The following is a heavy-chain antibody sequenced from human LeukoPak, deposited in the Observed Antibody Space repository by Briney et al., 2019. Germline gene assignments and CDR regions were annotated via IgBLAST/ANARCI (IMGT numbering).Heavy chain of an antibody. CDR2: INPSGGST. CDR1: GYTFTSYY. Sequence: ASVKVSCKASGYTFTSYYMHWVRQAPGQGLEWMGIINPSGGSTSYAQKFQGRVTMTRDMSMSTVYMELSSLRSEDTAVYYCARSASPATYYYDSSGYYYWGQGTLVAVSS. D-gene: IGHD3-22*01. J-gene: IGHJ4*02. CDR3: ARSASPATYYYDSSGYYY. V-gene: IGHV1-46*01.